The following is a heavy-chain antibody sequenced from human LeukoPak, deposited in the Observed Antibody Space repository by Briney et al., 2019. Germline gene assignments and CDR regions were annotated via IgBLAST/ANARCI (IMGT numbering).Heavy chain of an antibody. V-gene: IGHV3-21*01. J-gene: IGHJ4*02. Sequence: GGSLRLSWAASGFTFSSYSMNWVRQAPGKGLEWVSSISSSSSYIYYADSLKGRFTISRDNAKNSLYLQMNSLRAEDTAVYYCARGLVGGYYSSSFWGQGTLVTVSS. CDR3: ARGLVGGYYSSSF. D-gene: IGHD6-13*01. CDR2: ISSSSSYI. CDR1: GFTFSSYS.